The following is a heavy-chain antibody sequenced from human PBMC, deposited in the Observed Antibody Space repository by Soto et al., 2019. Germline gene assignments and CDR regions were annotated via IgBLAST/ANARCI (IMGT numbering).Heavy chain of an antibody. CDR3: AKDGSTTVVTSSFY. CDR1: GFTFSSYG. CDR2: ISGGGGTT. V-gene: IGHV3-23*01. D-gene: IGHD2-21*02. J-gene: IGHJ4*02. Sequence: EVQLLESGGGLVQPGGSLRLSCAASGFTFSSYGMSWVRQAPGKGLEWVSGISGGGGTTYYADSVKGRFTISRDNSMSTLYLQMNSLRAEDTAVYYCAKDGSTTVVTSSFYWGQGTLVTVSS.